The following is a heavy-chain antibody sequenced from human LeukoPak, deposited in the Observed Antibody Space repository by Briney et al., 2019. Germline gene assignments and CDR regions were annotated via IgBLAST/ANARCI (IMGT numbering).Heavy chain of an antibody. CDR3: ASDRVVADY. CDR2: INPTTGGT. CDR1: GYTFTAYY. D-gene: IGHD3-22*01. V-gene: IGHV1-2*02. Sequence: ASVKVSCKASGYTFTAYYIHWVRQAPGQGFEWMGWINPTTGGTKYARTFQGRVTLTRDTSITAGYMELSRLRSDDTAVYYCASDRVVADYWGQGTLVTVSS. J-gene: IGHJ4*02.